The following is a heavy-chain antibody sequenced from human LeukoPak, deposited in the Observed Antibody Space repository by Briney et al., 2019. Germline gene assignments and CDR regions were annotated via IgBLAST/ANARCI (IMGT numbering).Heavy chain of an antibody. CDR2: IYYSGST. J-gene: IGHJ4*02. CDR1: GYSISSGYY. CDR3: ARVVARDGYNPDFDY. Sequence: SETLSLTCTVSGYSISSGYYWGWIRQPPGKGLEWIGSIYYSGSTYYNPSLKSRVTISVDTSKNQFSLKLSSVTAADTAVYYCARVVARDGYNPDFDYWGQGTLVTVSS. V-gene: IGHV4-38-2*02. D-gene: IGHD5-24*01.